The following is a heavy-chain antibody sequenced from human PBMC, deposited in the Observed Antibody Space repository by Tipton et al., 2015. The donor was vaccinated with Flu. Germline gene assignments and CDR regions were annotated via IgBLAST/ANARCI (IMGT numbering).Heavy chain of an antibody. Sequence: LVQSGAEVKKPGASVKVSCKASGYTFTGYYMHWVRQAPGQGLEWMGRINPNSGGTNYAQKFQGRVTMTRDTSISTAYMELSRLRSDDTAVYYCASLLAHYYDSSGVQGDAFDIWGQGTMVTVSS. CDR2: INPNSGGT. D-gene: IGHD3-22*01. CDR1: GYTFTGYY. CDR3: ASLLAHYYDSSGVQGDAFDI. J-gene: IGHJ3*02. V-gene: IGHV1-2*06.